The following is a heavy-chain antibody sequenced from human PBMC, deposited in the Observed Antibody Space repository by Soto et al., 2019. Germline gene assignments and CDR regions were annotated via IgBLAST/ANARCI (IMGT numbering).Heavy chain of an antibody. CDR3: AAEKIAAAGTGDY. Sequence: EVQLVESGGGLVKPGGSLRLSCAASGFTFSSYSMNWVRQAPGKGLEWVSSISSSSRYIYYADSVKVRFTSSRDNAENSLYLQTNNRRAEDTAVYYCAAEKIAAAGTGDYWGQGTLVTVSS. V-gene: IGHV3-21*01. J-gene: IGHJ4*02. CDR2: ISSSSRYI. CDR1: GFTFSSYS. D-gene: IGHD6-13*01.